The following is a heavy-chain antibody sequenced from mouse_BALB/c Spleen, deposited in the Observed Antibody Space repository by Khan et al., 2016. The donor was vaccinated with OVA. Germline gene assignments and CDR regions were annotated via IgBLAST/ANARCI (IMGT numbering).Heavy chain of an antibody. Sequence: EVELVESGGDLVKTGGSLKLSCAASGFTFSTYGMSWVRQTPDKGLEWIGTISSGGGYTYYIDSVKGRFAISRDNAKNILYLQMTSLRNEDTEMYYCARLAYYYNSDGFAYWGQGTLVTVSA. CDR2: ISSGGGYT. D-gene: IGHD1-1*02. V-gene: IGHV5-6*01. CDR3: ARLAYYYNSDGFAY. CDR1: GFTFSTYG. J-gene: IGHJ3*01.